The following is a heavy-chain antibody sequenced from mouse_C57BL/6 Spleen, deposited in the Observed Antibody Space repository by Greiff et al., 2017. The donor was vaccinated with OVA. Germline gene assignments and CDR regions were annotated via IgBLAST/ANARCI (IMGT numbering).Heavy chain of an antibody. D-gene: IGHD2-14*01. J-gene: IGHJ2*01. V-gene: IGHV2-2*01. CDR1: GFSLTSYG. CDR3: ARAVRRGDYFDY. CDR2: IWSGGST. Sequence: QVQLQQSGPGLVQPSQSLSITCTVSGFSLTSYGVHWVRQSPGKGLEWLGVIWSGGSTDYNAAFISRLSISKDNSKSQVFFKMNSLQADDTAIYYCARAVRRGDYFDYWGQGTTLTVSS.